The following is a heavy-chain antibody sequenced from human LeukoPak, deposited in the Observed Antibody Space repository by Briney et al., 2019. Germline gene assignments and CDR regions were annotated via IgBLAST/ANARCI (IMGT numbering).Heavy chain of an antibody. CDR3: AKAGYSSSYNFDY. CDR2: ISGSGGST. D-gene: IGHD6-13*01. Sequence: GGSLRLSCAASGFTFSSYAMSWVRQAPGKGLEWVSSISGSGGSTYYADSVKGRFTISRDNSKNTLYLQMNSLRAEDTAVYYCAKAGYSSSYNFDYWGQGTLVTVSS. CDR1: GFTFSSYA. V-gene: IGHV3-23*01. J-gene: IGHJ4*02.